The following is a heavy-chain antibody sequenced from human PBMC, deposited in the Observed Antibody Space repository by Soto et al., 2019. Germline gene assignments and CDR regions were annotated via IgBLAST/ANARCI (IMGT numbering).Heavy chain of an antibody. J-gene: IGHJ4*02. Sequence: GSLRLSCAASGFTFSSYAMHWVRQAPGKGLEWVAVISYDGSNKYYADSVKGRFTISRDNSKNTLYLQMNSLRAEDTAVYYCARVSSTSCCLPDYWGQGTLVTVSS. D-gene: IGHD2-2*01. CDR3: ARVSSTSCCLPDY. CDR2: ISYDGSNK. CDR1: GFTFSSYA. V-gene: IGHV3-30-3*01.